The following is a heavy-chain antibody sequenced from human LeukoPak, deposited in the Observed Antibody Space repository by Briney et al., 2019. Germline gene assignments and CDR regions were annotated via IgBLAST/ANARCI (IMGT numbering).Heavy chain of an antibody. V-gene: IGHV3-15*01. CDR3: TTNDAFDI. CDR1: GFTFSDAW. Sequence: GGSLRLSCVASGFTFSDAWVNWVRQAPGKGQQWVGRIKRKADGGPTDYAAPVKGRFTISRDDSKDTLYLQMNSLKTEDTAMYYCTTNDAFDIWGQGTMVTVSS. CDR2: IKRKADGGPT. J-gene: IGHJ3*02.